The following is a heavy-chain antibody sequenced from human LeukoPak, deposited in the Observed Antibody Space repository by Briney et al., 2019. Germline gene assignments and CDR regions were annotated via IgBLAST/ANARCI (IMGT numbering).Heavy chain of an antibody. CDR3: STEYYGSANFNY. V-gene: IGHV3-15*01. CDR2: IKSNTAGGTT. CDR1: GFTFINAW. J-gene: IGHJ4*02. Sequence: GGSLRLSCAASGFTFINAWMSWVRQAPGKGLEWIGHIKSNTAGGTTDYATPVKGRFTISRDDSKNTLFPQMNSLKTEDTAVYYCSTEYYGSANFNYWGQGTLVTVSS. D-gene: IGHD3-10*01.